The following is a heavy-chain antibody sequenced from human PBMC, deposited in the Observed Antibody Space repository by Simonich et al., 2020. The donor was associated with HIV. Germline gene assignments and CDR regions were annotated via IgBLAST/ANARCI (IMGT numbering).Heavy chain of an antibody. CDR2: IYYDGST. V-gene: IGHV4-39*01. CDR1: GGSISSSSYY. J-gene: IGHJ4*02. Sequence: QLQLQESGPGLVKPSETLSLTCSVSGGSISSSSYYWGWIRQPPGKGLEWIGGIYYDGSTSYNPSLKSRVTISVDTSKNQFSLRLTSLTAADTAVYYCARRGRIAVTGYYFDYWGQGTLVTVSS. CDR3: ARRGRIAVTGYYFDY. D-gene: IGHD6-19*01.